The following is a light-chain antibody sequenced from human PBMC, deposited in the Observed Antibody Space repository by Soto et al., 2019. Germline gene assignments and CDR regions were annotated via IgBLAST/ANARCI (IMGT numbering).Light chain of an antibody. V-gene: IGKV3-15*01. J-gene: IGKJ3*01. CDR2: GAS. CDR3: QQYYNWPFT. Sequence: EVVMTQSPATLSVSPGEAATLSCRASQSVSSKLAWYQQKPGQAPRLLIYGASTRATGIPARFSGSESGTEFALTIRTLQSEEFAAYYCQQYYNWPFTFGNGTKVDIK. CDR1: QSVSSK.